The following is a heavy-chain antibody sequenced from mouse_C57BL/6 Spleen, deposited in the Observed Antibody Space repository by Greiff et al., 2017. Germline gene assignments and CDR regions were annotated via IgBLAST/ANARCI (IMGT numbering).Heavy chain of an antibody. CDR1: GYTFTSYW. J-gene: IGHJ2*01. D-gene: IGHD2-4*01. CDR3: ARSDYDYADY. CDR2: IDPSDSYT. V-gene: IGHV1-69*01. Sequence: QVQLQQPGAELVMPGASVKLSCKASGYTFTSYWMHWVKQRPGQGLEWIGEIDPSDSYTNYNQKFKGKSTLTVDKSSSTAYMQLSSLTSEDSAVYYCARSDYDYADYWGQGTTLTVSS.